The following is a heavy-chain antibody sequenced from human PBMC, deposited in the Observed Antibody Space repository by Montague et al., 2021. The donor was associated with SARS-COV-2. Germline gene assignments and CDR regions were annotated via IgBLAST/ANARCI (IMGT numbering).Heavy chain of an antibody. CDR2: MYHSGTT. CDR3: ARVFPRWLQFDPYFDY. Sequence: SETLSLTCAVSGGSISSSNWWCWVRQPPGKGLEWIGEMYHSGTTNYNPPLRSRVTISVDKSKNQFSLKLSSVTAADTAVYYCARVFPRWLQFDPYFDYWGQGTLVTVSS. CDR1: GGSISSSNW. V-gene: IGHV4-4*02. J-gene: IGHJ4*02. D-gene: IGHD5-24*01.